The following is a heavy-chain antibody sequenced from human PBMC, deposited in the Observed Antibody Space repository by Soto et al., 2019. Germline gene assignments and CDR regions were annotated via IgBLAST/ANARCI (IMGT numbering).Heavy chain of an antibody. Sequence: GGSLRLSCAASGFTFSSYGMHWVRQAPGKGLEWVAVIWYDGSNKYYADSVKGRFTISRDNSKNTLYLQMNSLRAEDTAVYYCARDEGDIVVVPAAIASYYYYGMDVWGQGTTVTVSS. V-gene: IGHV3-33*01. D-gene: IGHD2-2*01. CDR2: IWYDGSNK. J-gene: IGHJ6*02. CDR1: GFTFSSYG. CDR3: ARDEGDIVVVPAAIASYYYYGMDV.